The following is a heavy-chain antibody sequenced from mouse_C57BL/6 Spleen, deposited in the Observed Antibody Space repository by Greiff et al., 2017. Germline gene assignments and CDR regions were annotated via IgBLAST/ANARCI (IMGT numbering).Heavy chain of an antibody. J-gene: IGHJ2*01. CDR3: ARWGDYDYYY. D-gene: IGHD2-4*01. V-gene: IGHV1-80*01. CDR2: IYPGDGDT. CDR1: GYAFSSYW. Sequence: QVQLKESGAELVKPGASVKISCKASGYAFSSYWMNWVKQRPGKGLEWIGQIYPGDGDTNYNGKFKGKATLTADKSSSTAYMQLSSLTSEDSAVYFCARWGDYDYYYWGQGTTLTVSS.